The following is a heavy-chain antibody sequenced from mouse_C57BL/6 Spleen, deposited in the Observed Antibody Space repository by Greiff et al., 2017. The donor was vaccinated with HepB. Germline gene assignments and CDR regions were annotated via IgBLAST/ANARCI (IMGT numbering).Heavy chain of an antibody. Sequence: VQLQQSGPELVKPGASVKISCKASGYTFTDYYMNWVKQSHGKSLEWIGDINPNNGGTSYNQKFKGKATLTVDKSSSTAYMELRSLTSEDSAVYYCARSEEGYAMDYWGQGTSVTVSS. CDR3: ARSEEGYAMDY. CDR2: INPNNGGT. CDR1: GYTFTDYY. J-gene: IGHJ4*01. V-gene: IGHV1-26*01.